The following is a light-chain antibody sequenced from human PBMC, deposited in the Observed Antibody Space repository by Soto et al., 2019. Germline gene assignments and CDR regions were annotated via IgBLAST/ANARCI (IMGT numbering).Light chain of an antibody. V-gene: IGLV2-23*02. Sequence: QSALTQPASVSGSPGQSITISCTGTSSDVGSYNLVSWYQQHPGKAPKLMIYEVSKRPSGVSNRFSGSKSVNTASLTISGLQAEDEADYYCCSYAGSSTFSFGGGTKLTVL. CDR2: EVS. CDR3: CSYAGSSTFS. CDR1: SSDVGSYNL. J-gene: IGLJ2*01.